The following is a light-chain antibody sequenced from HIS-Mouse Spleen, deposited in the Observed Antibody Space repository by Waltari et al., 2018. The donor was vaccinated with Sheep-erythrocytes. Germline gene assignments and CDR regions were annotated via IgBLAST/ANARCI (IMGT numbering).Light chain of an antibody. Sequence: QSALTQPASVSGSPGQSITISCTGTSSDGGGYNYVSWYQQHQGKAPKLMIYEVSNRPSGVSNRFSGSKSGNTASLTISGLQAEDEADYYCSSYTSSSTLVVFGGGTKLTVL. CDR1: SSDGGGYNY. CDR2: EVS. CDR3: SSYTSSSTLVV. J-gene: IGLJ2*01. V-gene: IGLV2-14*01.